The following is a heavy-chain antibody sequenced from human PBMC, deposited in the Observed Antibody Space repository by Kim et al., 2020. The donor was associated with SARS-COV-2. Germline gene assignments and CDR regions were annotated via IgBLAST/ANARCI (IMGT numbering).Heavy chain of an antibody. V-gene: IGHV1-69*13. CDR3: ARWGENSDYYDSSGPDAFDI. CDR2: IIPIFGTA. J-gene: IGHJ3*02. D-gene: IGHD3-22*01. Sequence: SVKVSCKASGGTFSSYAISWVRQAPGQGLEWMGGIIPIFGTANYAQKFQGRVTITADESTSTAYMELSSLRSEDTAVYYCARWGENSDYYDSSGPDAFDIWGQGPMDTVSS. CDR1: GGTFSSYA.